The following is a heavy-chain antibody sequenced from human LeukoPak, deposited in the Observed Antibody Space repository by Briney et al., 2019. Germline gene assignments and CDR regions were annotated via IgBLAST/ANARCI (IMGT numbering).Heavy chain of an antibody. Sequence: SETLSLTCTVSGGSISSYYWSWIRQPPGRGLEWIGYIYYSGSTNYNPSLKSRVTISVDTSKNQFSLKLTSVTAADTSVYYCARQAGSGLFILPGGQGTLVTVSS. D-gene: IGHD3/OR15-3a*01. V-gene: IGHV4-59*08. J-gene: IGHJ4*02. CDR3: ARQAGSGLFILP. CDR2: IYYSGST. CDR1: GGSISSYY.